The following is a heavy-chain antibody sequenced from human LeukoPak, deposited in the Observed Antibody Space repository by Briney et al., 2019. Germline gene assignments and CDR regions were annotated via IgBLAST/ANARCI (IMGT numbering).Heavy chain of an antibody. J-gene: IGHJ4*02. D-gene: IGHD5-18*01. CDR2: INHSGST. Sequence: PSETLALTCAVYGGSFSVYYWSWIRQPPGKGLEWIGEINHSGSTNYNPSLKSRVTISVDTSKNQFSLKLNSVTAADTAVYYCARDGGENSGYRYYFDFWGQGTLVTVSS. V-gene: IGHV4-34*01. CDR3: ARDGGENSGYRYYFDF. CDR1: GGSFSVYY.